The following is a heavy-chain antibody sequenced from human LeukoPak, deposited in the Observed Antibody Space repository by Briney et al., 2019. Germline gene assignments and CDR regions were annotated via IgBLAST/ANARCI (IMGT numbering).Heavy chain of an antibody. CDR1: GGSFSGYY. J-gene: IGHJ6*03. CDR3: ARRAVYGSGSYMAYYYYMDV. CDR2: INHSGST. V-gene: IGHV4-34*01. Sequence: SETLSLTCAVYGGSFSGYYWSWIRQPPGKGLEWIGEINHSGSTNYNPSLKSRVTISVDTSKNQFSLKLSSVTAADTAVYYCARRAVYGSGSYMAYYYYMDVWGKGTTVTISS. D-gene: IGHD3-10*01.